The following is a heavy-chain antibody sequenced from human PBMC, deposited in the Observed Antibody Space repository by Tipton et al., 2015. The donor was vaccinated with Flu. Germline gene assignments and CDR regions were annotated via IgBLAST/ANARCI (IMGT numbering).Heavy chain of an antibody. Sequence: SLRLSCTASGFTFGDYAVSWVRQAPGKGLEWVGLIRQKVHGGTTEYAASVKGRFTISRDDSKSIAYLQMNSLIAEDTAVYFCARADIEVVPVVRHFDHWGQGDLVTVSS. CDR2: IRQKVHGGTT. V-gene: IGHV3-49*04. J-gene: IGHJ4*02. D-gene: IGHD2-2*01. CDR3: ARADIEVVPVVRHFDH. CDR1: GFTFGDYA.